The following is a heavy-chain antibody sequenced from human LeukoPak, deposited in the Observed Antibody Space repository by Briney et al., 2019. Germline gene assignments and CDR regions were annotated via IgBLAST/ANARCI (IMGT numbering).Heavy chain of an antibody. Sequence: GGSLRLSCAASGFTFSNFWMHWVRQAPGKGLVWVALIYGDGSFTRYADSVKGRFTISRDNAKNTVYLQMNSLRVEDTAVYYCARVYETSGYLYWGQGSLVTVSS. D-gene: IGHD3-22*01. J-gene: IGHJ4*02. CDR1: GFTFSNFW. CDR2: IYGDGSFT. CDR3: ARVYETSGYLY. V-gene: IGHV3-74*01.